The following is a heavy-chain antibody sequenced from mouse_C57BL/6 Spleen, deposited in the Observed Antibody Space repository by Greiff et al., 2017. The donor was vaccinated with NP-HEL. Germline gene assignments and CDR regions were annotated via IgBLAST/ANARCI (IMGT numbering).Heavy chain of an antibody. J-gene: IGHJ2*01. D-gene: IGHD1-1*01. CDR1: GYTFTSYW. Sequence: QVQLKQPGAELVRPGSSVKLSCKASGYTFTSYWMHWVKQRPIQGLEWIGNIDPSDSETHYNQKFKDKATLTVDKSSSTAYMQLSSLTSEDSAVYYCARVYYGSSHYFDYWGQGTTLTVSS. CDR2: IDPSDSET. CDR3: ARVYYGSSHYFDY. V-gene: IGHV1-52*01.